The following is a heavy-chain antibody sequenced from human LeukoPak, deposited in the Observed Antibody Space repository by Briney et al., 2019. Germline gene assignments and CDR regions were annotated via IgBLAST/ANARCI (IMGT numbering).Heavy chain of an antibody. CDR3: ARGWGQQQRYYYGMDV. D-gene: IGHD6-13*01. J-gene: IGHJ6*02. CDR1: GGSFSGYY. CDR2: INHSGST. V-gene: IGHV4-34*01. Sequence: PSETLSLTCAVYGGSFSGYYWSWIRQPPGKGLEWIGEINHSGSTNYNPSLKSRVTISVDTSKNQFSLKLRSVTAADTAVYYCARGWGQQQRYYYGMDVWGQGTRSPSP.